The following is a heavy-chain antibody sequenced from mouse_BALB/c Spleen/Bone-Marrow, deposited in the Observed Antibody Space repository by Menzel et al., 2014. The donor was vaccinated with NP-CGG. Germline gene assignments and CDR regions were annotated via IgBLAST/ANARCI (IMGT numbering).Heavy chain of an antibody. CDR1: GYSITSGYY. Sequence: ESGPGLVKPSQSLSLTCSVTGYSITSGYYWHWIRQFPGNKLEWMGYISYDGSNNYNPSLRNRISITRDTSKNQFFLKLNSVTTEDTATYYCARGDGYYGGAMDYWGQGTSVTVSS. CDR2: ISYDGSN. V-gene: IGHV3-6*02. CDR3: ARGDGYYGGAMDY. J-gene: IGHJ4*01. D-gene: IGHD2-3*01.